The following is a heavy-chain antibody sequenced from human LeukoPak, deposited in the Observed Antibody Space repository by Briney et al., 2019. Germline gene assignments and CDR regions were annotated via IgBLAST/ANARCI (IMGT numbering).Heavy chain of an antibody. J-gene: IGHJ4*02. CDR3: ARELGIAARPDD. CDR1: GYSISSGYY. V-gene: IGHV4-38-2*02. CDR2: IYHSGST. D-gene: IGHD6-6*01. Sequence: SETLSLTCTGSGYSISSGYYWGWIRQPPGKGLEWIGSIYHSGSTYYNPSLKSRVTISVDTSKNQFSLKLSSVTAADTSVYYCARELGIAARPDDWGQGTLVTVSS.